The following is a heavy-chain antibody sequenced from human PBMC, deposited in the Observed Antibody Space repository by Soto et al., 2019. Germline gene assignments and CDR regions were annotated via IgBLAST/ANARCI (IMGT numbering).Heavy chain of an antibody. D-gene: IGHD4-17*01. CDR1: GYTFPTST. Sequence: QLQLVQSGAEAKKPGASVKVSCKASGYTFPTSTISWLRQAPGQGLEWMGWIKACSGNTNYAQKLQGRVTMTTDTSTSTAYMELRSLTTDDTAIYYCAIANYGDDDYWGQGTLVTVSS. CDR2: IKACSGNT. J-gene: IGHJ4*02. V-gene: IGHV1-18*01. CDR3: AIANYGDDDY.